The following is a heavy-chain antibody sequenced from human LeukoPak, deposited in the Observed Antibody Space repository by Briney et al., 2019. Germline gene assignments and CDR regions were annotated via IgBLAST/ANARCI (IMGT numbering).Heavy chain of an antibody. CDR3: ARDLRSGLSELDY. V-gene: IGHV1-2*04. CDR2: ITPNSGGT. Sequence: ASVKVSCKASAYIFTGHTRQWVRQAPGHGLEWMEWITPNSGGTSYGRRFQGWVPLTRDTSITTAYMDMRRLRSDDTAVYTCARDLRSGLSELDYWGQGTLVTVSS. CDR1: AYIFTGHT. J-gene: IGHJ4*02. D-gene: IGHD1-14*01.